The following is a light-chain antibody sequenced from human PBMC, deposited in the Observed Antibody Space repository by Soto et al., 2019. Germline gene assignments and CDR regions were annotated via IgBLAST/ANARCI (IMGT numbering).Light chain of an antibody. Sequence: DIQMTQSPSTLSASIGDRVTITCRASQSIDNWLGWYQQKPGKAPKLLIYKASTLEGGVPSRFRRSGSGTEFTLTISSLQPDDFATYYCQNYNSPPWTFGQGTKVEI. CDR2: KAS. V-gene: IGKV1-5*03. J-gene: IGKJ1*01. CDR3: QNYNSPPWT. CDR1: QSIDNW.